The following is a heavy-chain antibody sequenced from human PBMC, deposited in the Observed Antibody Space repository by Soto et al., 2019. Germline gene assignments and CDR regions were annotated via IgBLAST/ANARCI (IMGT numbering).Heavy chain of an antibody. CDR2: IYYSGST. CDR1: GGSISSYY. CDR3: ARVEVGATGLFDY. Sequence: LSLTCTVSGGSISSYYWSWIRQPPGKGLEWIGYIYYSGSTNYNPSLKSRVTISVDTSKNQFSLKLSSVTAADTAVYYCARVEVGATGLFDYWGQGTLVTVSS. J-gene: IGHJ4*02. D-gene: IGHD1-26*01. V-gene: IGHV4-59*01.